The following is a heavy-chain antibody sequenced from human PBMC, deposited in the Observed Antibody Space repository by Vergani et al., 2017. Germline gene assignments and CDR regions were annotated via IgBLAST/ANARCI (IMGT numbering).Heavy chain of an antibody. D-gene: IGHD3-10*01. CDR3: AKGSGDGGDYFDY. V-gene: IGHV3-23*01. Sequence: EVQLLESGGGLVQPGGSLRLSCSASGFTFSSYAMSWVRQAPGKGLEWVSAISGSGGSTYYADSVKGRFTISRDNSKNTLYLQMNSLRAEDTAVYYCAKGSGDGGDYFDYWGQGTLVTVSS. CDR2: ISGSGGST. J-gene: IGHJ4*02. CDR1: GFTFSSYA.